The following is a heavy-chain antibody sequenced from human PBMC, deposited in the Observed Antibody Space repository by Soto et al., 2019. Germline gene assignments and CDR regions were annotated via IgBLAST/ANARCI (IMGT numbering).Heavy chain of an antibody. CDR2: IYHSGTT. V-gene: IGHV4-31*03. CDR1: GGSISSGGYY. CDR3: AVVRGHQRLGWFDP. J-gene: IGHJ5*02. Sequence: QVQLQESGPGLVKPSQTLSLTCTVSGGSISSGGYYWSWIRQHPGKGLESIGYIYHSGTTYYNPSLKRRGTVSVGTSKNQFSLKLTSVTAADTAVSYCAVVRGHQRLGWFDPWGQGTLVTVSS. D-gene: IGHD6-25*01.